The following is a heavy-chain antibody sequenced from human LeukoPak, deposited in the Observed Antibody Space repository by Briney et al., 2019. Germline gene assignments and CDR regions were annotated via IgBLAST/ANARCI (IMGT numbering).Heavy chain of an antibody. CDR3: AEDHSSSPAAY. J-gene: IGHJ4*02. V-gene: IGHV3-23*01. CDR2: ISHDGGST. CDR1: GFTFSSSP. D-gene: IGHD6-13*01. Sequence: GGSLSPARAASGFTFSSSPMSWARQAPGKGLEWVSGISHDGGSTYYADSVKGRFTISRDNSKNTLYLQMNSLSAEDTAVYYCAEDHSSSPAAYWGQGNLLTVSS.